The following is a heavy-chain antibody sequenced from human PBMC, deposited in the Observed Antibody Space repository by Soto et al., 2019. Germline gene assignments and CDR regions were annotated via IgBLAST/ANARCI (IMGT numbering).Heavy chain of an antibody. V-gene: IGHV1-18*01. J-gene: IGHJ4*02. CDR2: ISNHNGDT. CDR1: GYSFTRHG. Sequence: QVQLVQSGAEVKKPGASVKVSCKASGYSFTRHGISWVRQAPGQGLDWMGWISNHNGDTNYAQKLQGRVTMTTDTSTNTAYMELRSLTSDDAAVYYCARDISYGSETSYGYRGQGTLVSVSS. CDR3: ARDISYGSETSYGY. D-gene: IGHD3-10*01.